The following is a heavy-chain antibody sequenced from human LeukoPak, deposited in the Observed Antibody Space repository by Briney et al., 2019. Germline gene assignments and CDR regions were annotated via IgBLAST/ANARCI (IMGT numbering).Heavy chain of an antibody. D-gene: IGHD3-3*01. CDR2: IYYSGST. J-gene: IGHJ6*02. V-gene: IGHV4-59*01. Sequence: SETLSLTCTVSGGSISSYYWSWVRQPPGKGLEWIGYIYYSGSTNYNPSLKSRVTISVDTSKNQFSLKLSSVTAADTAVYYCARNADFWSGYYLFPYGMDVWGQGTTVTVSS. CDR3: ARNADFWSGYYLFPYGMDV. CDR1: GGSISSYY.